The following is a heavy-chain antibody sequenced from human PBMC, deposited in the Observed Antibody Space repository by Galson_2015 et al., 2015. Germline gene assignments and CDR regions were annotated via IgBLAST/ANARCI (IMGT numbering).Heavy chain of an antibody. J-gene: IGHJ4*02. Sequence: SLRLSCAASGFTFSSYGMHWVRQAPGKGLEWVAVISYDGSNKYYADSVKGRFTISRDNSKNTLYLQMNSLRAEDTAVYYCAKDLTVNTSYWGQGTLVTVSS. V-gene: IGHV3-30*18. CDR2: ISYDGSNK. D-gene: IGHD4-17*01. CDR1: GFTFSSYG. CDR3: AKDLTVNTSY.